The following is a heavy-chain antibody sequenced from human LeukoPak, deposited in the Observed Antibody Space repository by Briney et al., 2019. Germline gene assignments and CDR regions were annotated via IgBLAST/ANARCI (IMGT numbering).Heavy chain of an antibody. CDR2: VYFTGSP. D-gene: IGHD2-2*01. V-gene: IGHV4-39*01. J-gene: IGHJ6*03. CDR1: GDSMSSNYYY. CDR3: ARHLVVPATTYYYYYTDV. Sequence: SETLSLTCTVSGDSMSSNYYYWGWIRQPPGKGLEWIGTVYFTGSPYYNPSLKSRVTISVDTPETQFSLTLSSVTAADTAVYFCARHLVVPATTYYYYYTDVWGKGTTVTVSS.